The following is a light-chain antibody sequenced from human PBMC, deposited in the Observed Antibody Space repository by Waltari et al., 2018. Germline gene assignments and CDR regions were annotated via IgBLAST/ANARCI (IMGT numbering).Light chain of an antibody. CDR1: QSLLHNNGYNY. CDR2: LGS. CDR3: MQALQTPLT. J-gene: IGKJ4*01. V-gene: IGKV2-28*01. Sequence: DIVMTQSPLSLPVTPGEPASISCRSSQSLLHNNGYNYLDWYLQKPEQSPQLLIYLGSNRASGVPDRFSGSGSGTDFTLKISRVEAEDVGVYYCMQALQTPLTFGGGTKVEI.